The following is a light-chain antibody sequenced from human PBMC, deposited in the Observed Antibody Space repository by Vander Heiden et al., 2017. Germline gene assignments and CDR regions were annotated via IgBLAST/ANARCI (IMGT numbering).Light chain of an antibody. CDR1: SSDVGSYNS. CDR2: DVT. V-gene: IGLV2-8*01. J-gene: IGLJ2*01. Sequence: QSALTQPPAASGSPGQSVTISCTGTSSDVGSYNSVSWYQQYPGKAPTLLIYDVTKRPSGVPDRFSGSKSGNTASLTVSGLQAEDEADYFCSSYADTAKVVFGGGTKLTGL. CDR3: SSYADTAKVV.